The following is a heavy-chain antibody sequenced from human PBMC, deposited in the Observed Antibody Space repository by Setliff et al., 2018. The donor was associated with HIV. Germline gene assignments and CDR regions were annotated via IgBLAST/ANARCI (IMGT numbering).Heavy chain of an antibody. D-gene: IGHD6-13*01. CDR2: IIADNGDT. Sequence: ASVKVSCKASGYTFTNFAIHWVRQAPGQRLEWMGWIIADNGDTKYSQKFEGRVTITRDTSASSAYMELSSLRSEDTAVYYCARGGYGDYWGQGALVTVSS. CDR3: ARGGYGDY. CDR1: GYTFTNFA. J-gene: IGHJ4*02. V-gene: IGHV1-3*01.